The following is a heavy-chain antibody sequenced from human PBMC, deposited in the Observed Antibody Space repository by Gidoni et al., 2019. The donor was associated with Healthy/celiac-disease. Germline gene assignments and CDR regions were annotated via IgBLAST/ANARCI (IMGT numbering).Heavy chain of an antibody. CDR2: IVVGSGNT. D-gene: IGHD6-13*01. J-gene: IGHJ6*02. V-gene: IGHV1-58*01. CDR3: AADPKPVAAAGRDYYYYGMDV. CDR1: GFTFTSSA. Sequence: QMQLVQSGPEVKKPGTSVKVSCKASGFTFTSSAVRWLRQARGQRLEWIGWIVVGSGNTNYAQKFQERVTITRDMSTSTAYMELSSLRSEDTAVYYCAADPKPVAAAGRDYYYYGMDVWGQGTTVTVSS.